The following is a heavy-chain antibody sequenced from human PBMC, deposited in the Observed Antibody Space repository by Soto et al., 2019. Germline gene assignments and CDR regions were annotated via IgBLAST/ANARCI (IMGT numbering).Heavy chain of an antibody. CDR2: IKQDGSEN. CDR1: GVTFRNYW. Sequence: GSLQLSCAASGVTFRNYWMSWVRQAPGKGLEWVANIKQDGSENYYVDSVNGRFTTSRDNTKNSFYLKMNSLRAEDTAVYYCARDHINGWKFDYWGRGTMVTVSS. D-gene: IGHD6-19*01. CDR3: ARDHINGWKFDY. V-gene: IGHV3-7*01. J-gene: IGHJ4*02.